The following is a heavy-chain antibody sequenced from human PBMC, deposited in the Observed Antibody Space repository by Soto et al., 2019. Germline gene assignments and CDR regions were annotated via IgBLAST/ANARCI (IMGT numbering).Heavy chain of an antibody. Sequence: LRLSCAASGFTFSRFELHWVRQAPGKGLEWISYISSSGSTAYYASSVEGRFTISRDNANNSVYLQMDSLRAEDTALYYCTGAAWFPYLSFYWGQGALVTVSS. CDR1: GFTFSRFE. D-gene: IGHD3-10*01. V-gene: IGHV3-48*03. J-gene: IGHJ4*02. CDR2: ISSSGSTA. CDR3: TGAAWFPYLSFY.